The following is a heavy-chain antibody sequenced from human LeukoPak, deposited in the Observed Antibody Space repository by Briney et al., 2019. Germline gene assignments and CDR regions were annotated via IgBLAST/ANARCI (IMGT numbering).Heavy chain of an antibody. CDR2: ISYDGSNK. CDR1: GFTFSSYG. D-gene: IGHD6-13*01. Sequence: PGRSLRLSCAASGFTFSSYGMHWVRQAPGKGLEWVAVISYDGSNKYYADSVKGRFTISRDNSKNTLYLQMNSLRAEDTAVYYCAKPSAGAAGTWVMDVWGQGTTVTVSS. CDR3: AKPSAGAAGTWVMDV. V-gene: IGHV3-30*18. J-gene: IGHJ6*02.